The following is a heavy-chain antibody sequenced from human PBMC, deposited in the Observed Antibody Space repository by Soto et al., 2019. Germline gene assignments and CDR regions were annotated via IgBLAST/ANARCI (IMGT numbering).Heavy chain of an antibody. CDR3: ASVKSWAVSP. J-gene: IGHJ5*02. V-gene: IGHV3-7*01. D-gene: IGHD3-10*01. Sequence: EVQLVESGGGLVQPGGSLGLSCAASGFTFSSYWMSWVRPAPGKGLEWVAHTKQSGSDRYYVDSVRGRFTISRDNAKNSLYLQMNSLRVEDTAMYYCASVKSWAVSPWGQGTLVTVSS. CDR2: TKQSGSDR. CDR1: GFTFSSYW.